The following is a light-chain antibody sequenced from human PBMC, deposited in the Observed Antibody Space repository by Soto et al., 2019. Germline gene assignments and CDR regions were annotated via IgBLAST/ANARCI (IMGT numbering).Light chain of an antibody. Sequence: QSALTQPASVSGSPGQSITISCTGTSSDVGGYNFVSWYQQHAGKVPKLIIFDVSNRPSGVSSRFSGSKSGNTASLTISGLQAEDEADYYCSSYSSSSTPYVLGTGTKLTVL. CDR1: SSDVGGYNF. CDR3: SSYSSSSTPYV. V-gene: IGLV2-14*01. J-gene: IGLJ1*01. CDR2: DVS.